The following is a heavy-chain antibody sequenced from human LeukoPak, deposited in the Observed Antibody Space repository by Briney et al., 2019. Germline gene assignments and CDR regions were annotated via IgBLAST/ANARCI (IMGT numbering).Heavy chain of an antibody. CDR2: ISGSGGST. V-gene: IGHV3-23*01. CDR3: AKDRSYGSGSYRY. Sequence: GGSLRLSCVASGFTFSSYAMSWVRQAPGKGLECVSAISGSGGSTYYADSVKGRFTISRDNSKNTLYLQMNSLRAEDTAVYYCAKDRSYGSGSYRYWGQGTLVTVSS. J-gene: IGHJ4*02. D-gene: IGHD3-10*01. CDR1: GFTFSSYA.